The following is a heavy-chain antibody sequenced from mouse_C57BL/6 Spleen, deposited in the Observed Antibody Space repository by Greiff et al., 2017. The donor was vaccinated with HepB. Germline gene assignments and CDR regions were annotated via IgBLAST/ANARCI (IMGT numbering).Heavy chain of an antibody. CDR1: GFSLSTSGMG. CDR2: IYWDDDK. Sequence: QVTLKVSGPGILQSSQTLSLTCSFSGFSLSTSGMGVSWIRQPSGKGLEWLAHIYWDDDKRYNPSLKSRLTISKDTSRNQVFLKITSVDTADTATYYCARTRGYYDYVGYAMDYWGQGTSVTVSS. J-gene: IGHJ4*01. V-gene: IGHV8-12*01. D-gene: IGHD2-4*01. CDR3: ARTRGYYDYVGYAMDY.